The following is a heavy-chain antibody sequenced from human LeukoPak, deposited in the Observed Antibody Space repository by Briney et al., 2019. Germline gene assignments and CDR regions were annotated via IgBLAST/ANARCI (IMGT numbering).Heavy chain of an antibody. D-gene: IGHD2-15*01. CDR2: ISGSGGST. V-gene: IGHV3-23*01. Sequence: PGGSLRLSCAASGFTFSSYAMSWVRQAPGKGVEWVSAISGSGGSTYYADSVKGRFTISRDNSKNTLYLQMNSLRAEDTAVYYCAKHFGRGGSRALASSFDYWGQGTLVTVSS. CDR3: AKHFGRGGSRALASSFDY. J-gene: IGHJ4*02. CDR1: GFTFSSYA.